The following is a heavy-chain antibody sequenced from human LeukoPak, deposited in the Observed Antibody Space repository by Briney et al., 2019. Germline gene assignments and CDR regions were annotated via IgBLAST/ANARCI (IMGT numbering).Heavy chain of an antibody. D-gene: IGHD6-19*01. CDR3: ARGAAVAGPIYYYYGMDV. CDR1: GGTFSSYA. J-gene: IGHJ6*02. Sequence: ASVKVSCKASGGTFSSYAISWVRQAPGQGLEWMGRITPILGIANYAQKFQGRVTITADKSTSTAYMELSSLRSEDTAVYYCARGAAVAGPIYYYYGMDVWGQGTTVTVSS. V-gene: IGHV1-69*04. CDR2: ITPILGIA.